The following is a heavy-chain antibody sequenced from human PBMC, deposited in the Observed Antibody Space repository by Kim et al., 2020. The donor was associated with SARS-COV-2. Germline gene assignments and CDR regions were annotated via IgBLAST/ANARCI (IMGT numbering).Heavy chain of an antibody. CDR2: INPSGGST. CDR3: ARVRASIRGVIVGRSYYYYGIDV. D-gene: IGHD3-10*01. CDR1: GYTFTSYY. V-gene: IGHV1-46*01. J-gene: IGHJ6*02. Sequence: ASVKVSCKASGYTFTSYYMHWVRQAPGQGLEWMGIINPSGGSTSYAQKFQGRVTMTRDTSTSTVYMELSSLRSEDTAVYYCARVRASIRGVIVGRSYYYYGIDVWGQGTTVTVSS.